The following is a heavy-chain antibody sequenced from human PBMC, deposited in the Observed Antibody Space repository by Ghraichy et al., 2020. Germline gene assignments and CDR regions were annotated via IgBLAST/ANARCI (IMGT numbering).Heavy chain of an antibody. D-gene: IGHD6-13*01. CDR1: GFTFSSYE. V-gene: IGHV3-48*03. J-gene: IGHJ4*02. CDR2: ISSSGSTI. CDR3: ASIAAADPFDY. Sequence: GSLRLSCAASGFTFSSYEMNWVRQAPGKGLEWVSYISSSGSTIYYADSVKGRFTISRDNAKNSLYLQMNSLRAEDTAVYYCASIAAADPFDYWGQGTLVTVSS.